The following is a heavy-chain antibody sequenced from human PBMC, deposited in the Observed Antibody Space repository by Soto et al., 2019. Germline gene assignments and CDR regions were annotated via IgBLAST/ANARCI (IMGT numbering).Heavy chain of an antibody. D-gene: IGHD3-3*01. CDR1: GYTFTSYY. CDR3: ARDFWSGFGPKRSGMDV. J-gene: IGHJ6*02. V-gene: IGHV1-46*01. CDR2: INPSGGST. Sequence: GASVKVSCKASGYTFTSYYMHWVRQAPGQGLEWMGIINPSGGSTSYAQKFQGRVTMTRDTSTSTVYMELSSLRSEDTAVYYCARDFWSGFGPKRSGMDVWGQGTTVTVSS.